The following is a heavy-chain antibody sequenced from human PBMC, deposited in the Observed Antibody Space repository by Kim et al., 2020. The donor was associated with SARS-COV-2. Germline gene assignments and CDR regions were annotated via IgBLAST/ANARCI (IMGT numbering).Heavy chain of an antibody. V-gene: IGHV1-18*01. J-gene: IGHJ4*02. CDR3: ARDWEGSGSYYSYFDY. D-gene: IGHD3-10*01. CDR2: ISAYNGNT. CDR1: GYTFTSYG. Sequence: ASVKVSCKASGYTFTSYGISWVRQAPGQGLEWMGWISAYNGNTNYAQKLQGRVTMTTDTSTSTAYMELRSLRSDDTAVYYCARDWEGSGSYYSYFDYWGQGTLVTVSS.